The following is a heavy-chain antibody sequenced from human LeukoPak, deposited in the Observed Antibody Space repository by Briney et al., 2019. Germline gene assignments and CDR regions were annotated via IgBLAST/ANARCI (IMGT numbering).Heavy chain of an antibody. J-gene: IGHJ4*02. CDR1: GNTSTSYG. CDR2: ISAYNGNT. CDR3: ASTDYYDSSGPAHY. D-gene: IGHD3-22*01. V-gene: IGHV1-18*01. Sequence: GASVKVSCKASGNTSTSYGINWVRQAPGQGLEWMGWISAYNGNTNFAQKLQGRVTMTTDTSTSTAYMELRSLRSDDTAVYYCASTDYYDSSGPAHYWGQGTLVTVSS.